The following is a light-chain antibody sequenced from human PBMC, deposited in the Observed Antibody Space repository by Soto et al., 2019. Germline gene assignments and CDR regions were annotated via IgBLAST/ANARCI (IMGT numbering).Light chain of an antibody. V-gene: IGKV1-5*03. CDR3: HQYSSYSWT. CDR1: ESIGNW. J-gene: IGKJ1*01. CDR2: EAS. Sequence: IQGTQSPSTLSASEGDRVTITCRASESIGNWLAWYQQKPGKAPNLLIYEASNLENGVPSRFSDSGSGTEFTLTISSLQPDDFATYYCHQYSSYSWTFGQGTKVDIK.